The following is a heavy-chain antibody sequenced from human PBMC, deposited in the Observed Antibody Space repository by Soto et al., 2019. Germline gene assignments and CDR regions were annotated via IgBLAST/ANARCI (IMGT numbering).Heavy chain of an antibody. CDR2: ISSSSSSK. CDR1: GFIFNHYW. V-gene: IGHV3-21*01. J-gene: IGHJ4*02. CDR3: AKEGGLSGSYYISSSYYFDY. D-gene: IGHD1-26*01. Sequence: GGSLRLSCAASGFIFNHYWMHWVRQPPGKGLVWVSYISSSSSSKFYADSVKGRFTISRDNSKNTLYLQMNSLRAEDTSVYYCAKEGGLSGSYYISSSYYFDYWGQGTLVTVSS.